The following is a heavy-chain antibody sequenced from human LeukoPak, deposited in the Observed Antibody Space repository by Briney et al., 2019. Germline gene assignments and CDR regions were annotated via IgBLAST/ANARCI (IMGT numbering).Heavy chain of an antibody. Sequence: SETLSLTCTVSGGSISSSSYYWGWIRQPPGKGLEWIRSIYYSGSTYYNPSLKSRVTISVDTSKNQFSLKLSSVTAADTAVYYCARHLDGNWFDPWGQGTLVTVSS. CDR2: IYYSGST. V-gene: IGHV4-39*01. J-gene: IGHJ5*02. CDR3: ARHLDGNWFDP. CDR1: GGSISSSSYY.